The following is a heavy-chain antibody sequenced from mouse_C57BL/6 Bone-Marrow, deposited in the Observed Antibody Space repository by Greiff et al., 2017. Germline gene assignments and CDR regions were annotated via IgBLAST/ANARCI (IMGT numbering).Heavy chain of an antibody. D-gene: IGHD1-1*01. V-gene: IGHV1-9*01. Sequence: QVQLQQSGAELMKPGASVKLSCKATGYTFTGYWIEWVKQRPGHGLEWIGEILPGSGSPNYNEKFKGKATFTADTSSNTAYMQLSSLTTEDSAIYYCARGPFYYYGSSHWYFDVWGTGTTVTVSS. J-gene: IGHJ1*03. CDR2: ILPGSGSP. CDR1: GYTFTGYW. CDR3: ARGPFYYYGSSHWYFDV.